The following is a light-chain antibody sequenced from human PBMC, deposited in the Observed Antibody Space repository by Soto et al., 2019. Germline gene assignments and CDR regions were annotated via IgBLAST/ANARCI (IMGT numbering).Light chain of an antibody. CDR2: QTS. CDR1: QYINTR. CDR3: HQRQSWPRT. J-gene: IGKJ1*01. Sequence: EIVLTQSPATLSSFPGDRVTLSCRASQYINTRLAWYQHRPGQAPRLLIYQTSIRAAGIPARFSASGSGTDFTLTISDVQPEDFALYYCHQRQSWPRTFGQGTKVDSK. V-gene: IGKV3-11*01.